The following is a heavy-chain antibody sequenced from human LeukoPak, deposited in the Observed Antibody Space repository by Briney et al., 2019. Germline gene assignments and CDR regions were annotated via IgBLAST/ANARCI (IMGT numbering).Heavy chain of an antibody. Sequence: GGSLRLSCAASGFTFSNAWMSWVRQAPGKGLEWVGRIKSKTDGGTTDYAAPVKGRFTISRDDSKNTLYLQMNSLKTEDTAVYYCTTAHYDSPPQGYFDYWGQGTLVTVSS. D-gene: IGHD3-22*01. CDR1: GFTFSNAW. CDR2: IKSKTDGGTT. CDR3: TTAHYDSPPQGYFDY. V-gene: IGHV3-15*01. J-gene: IGHJ4*02.